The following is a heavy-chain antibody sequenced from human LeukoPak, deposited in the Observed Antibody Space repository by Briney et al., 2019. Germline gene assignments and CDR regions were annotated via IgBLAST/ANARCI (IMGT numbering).Heavy chain of an antibody. Sequence: SETLSLTCTVSGGSINSYYWTWTRQPAGKGLEWIGRIYSSGSTNYNPSLKSRVTMSVDTSKNQFSLQLNSVTPEDTAVYYCARDHGSGWYSYLDDWGQGTLVTVSS. CDR1: GGSINSYY. D-gene: IGHD6-19*01. V-gene: IGHV4-4*07. CDR2: IYSSGST. J-gene: IGHJ4*02. CDR3: ARDHGSGWYSYLDD.